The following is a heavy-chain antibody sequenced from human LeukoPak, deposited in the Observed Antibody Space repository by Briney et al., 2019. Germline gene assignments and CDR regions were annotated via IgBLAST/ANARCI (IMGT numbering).Heavy chain of an antibody. CDR2: IYTSGST. Sequence: SETLSLTCTVSGGSIGSYYWSWIRQPAGKGLEWIGRIYTSGSTNYNPSLKSRVTMSVDTSKNQFSLKLSSVTAADTAVYYCARATYYDFWSGYYYMDVWGKGTTVTVPS. CDR3: ARATYYDFWSGYYYMDV. D-gene: IGHD3-3*01. J-gene: IGHJ6*03. CDR1: GGSIGSYY. V-gene: IGHV4-4*07.